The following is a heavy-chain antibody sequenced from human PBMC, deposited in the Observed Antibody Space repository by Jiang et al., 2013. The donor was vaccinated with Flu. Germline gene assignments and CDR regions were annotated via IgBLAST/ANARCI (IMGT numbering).Heavy chain of an antibody. CDR2: ISSSSSTI. V-gene: IGHV3-48*02. CDR3: ARDRAGRPYGDLILFDWYFDL. J-gene: IGHJ2*01. CDR1: GFTFSSYS. D-gene: IGHD4-17*01. Sequence: QLVESGGGLVQPGGSLRLSCAASGFTFSSYSMNWVRQAPGKGLEWVSYISSSSSTIYYADSVKGRFTISRDNAKNSLYLQMNSLRDEDTAVYYCARDRAGRPYGDLILFDWYFDLWGRGTLVTVSS.